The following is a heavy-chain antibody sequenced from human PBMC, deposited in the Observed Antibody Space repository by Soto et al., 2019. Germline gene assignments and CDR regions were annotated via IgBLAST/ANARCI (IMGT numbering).Heavy chain of an antibody. CDR2: ISSSSSTI. J-gene: IGHJ4*02. D-gene: IGHD6-6*01. CDR1: GFTFSSYS. CDR3: ARDWLRYSSSSEIVGATIFGY. V-gene: IGHV3-48*02. Sequence: GGSLRLSCAASGFTFSSYSMNWVRQAPGKGLEWVSYISSSSSTIYYADSVKGRFTISRDNAKNSLYLQMNSLRDEDTAVYYCARDWLRYSSSSEIVGATIFGYWGQGTLVTVSS.